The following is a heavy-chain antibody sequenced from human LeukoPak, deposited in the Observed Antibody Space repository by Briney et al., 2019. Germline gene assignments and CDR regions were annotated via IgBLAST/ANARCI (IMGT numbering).Heavy chain of an antibody. J-gene: IGHJ4*02. D-gene: IGHD2-2*01. CDR3: ARGLVVPAAMGEFDY. V-gene: IGHV1-18*01. CDR2: INVYNGNT. Sequence: ASVKVSCKASGYTFTTSGINWVRQAPGQGLEWMGCINVYNGNTNYAQKFQGRITMTRDTSTSTAYMELRSLKSDDTAVYYCARGLVVPAAMGEFDYWGQGTLIAVSS. CDR1: GYTFTTSG.